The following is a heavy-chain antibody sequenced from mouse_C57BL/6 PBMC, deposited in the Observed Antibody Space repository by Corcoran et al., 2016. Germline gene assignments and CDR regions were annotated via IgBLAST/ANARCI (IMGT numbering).Heavy chain of an antibody. D-gene: IGHD1-1*01. CDR1: GYTFTSYG. V-gene: IGHV1-81*01. CDR2: IYPRSGNT. CDR3: ARPVTTVVATDFDY. Sequence: QVQLQQSGAELARPGASVKLSCKASGYTFTSYGISWVKQRTGQGLEWIGEIYPRSGNTYYNEKFKGKATLTADKSSSTAYMELRSLTSEDSAVYFCARPVTTVVATDFDYWGQGTTLTVSS. J-gene: IGHJ2*01.